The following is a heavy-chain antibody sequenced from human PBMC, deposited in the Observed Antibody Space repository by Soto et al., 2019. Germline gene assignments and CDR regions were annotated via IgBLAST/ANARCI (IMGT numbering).Heavy chain of an antibody. CDR2: ISAYNGNT. Sequence: ASVKVSCKASGYTFTSYGISWVRQAPGQGLEWMGWISAYNGNTNYAQKLQGRVTVTTDTSTSTAYMELRSLRSDDTAVYYCATTPYCSSTSCLTYYFDYWGQGTLVTVSS. D-gene: IGHD2-2*01. V-gene: IGHV1-18*01. J-gene: IGHJ4*02. CDR1: GYTFTSYG. CDR3: ATTPYCSSTSCLTYYFDY.